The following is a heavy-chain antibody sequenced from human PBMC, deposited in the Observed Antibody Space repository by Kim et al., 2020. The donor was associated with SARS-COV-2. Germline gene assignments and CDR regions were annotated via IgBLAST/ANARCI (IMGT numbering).Heavy chain of an antibody. J-gene: IGHJ4*02. CDR3: ARVLGSLRYFDWSPYFDY. D-gene: IGHD3-9*01. Sequence: GGSLRLSCAASGFTFSDYYMSWIRQAPGKGLEWVSYISSSSSYTNYADSVKGRFTISRDNAKNSLYLQMNSLRAEDTAVYYCARVLGSLRYFDWSPYFDYWGQGTLVTVSS. CDR1: GFTFSDYY. V-gene: IGHV3-11*05. CDR2: ISSSSSYT.